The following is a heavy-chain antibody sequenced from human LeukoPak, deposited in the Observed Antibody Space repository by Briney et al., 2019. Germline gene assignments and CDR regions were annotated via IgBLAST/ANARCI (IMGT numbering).Heavy chain of an antibody. CDR2: INHSGST. Sequence: SETLSLTCAVYGGSFSGYYWSWIRQPPGKGLEWIGEINHSGSTNYNPSLKGRVTISVDTSKNQFSLQPSSVTAADTAVYYCARVSSSRIYYYYYYYMDVWGKGTTVTVSS. D-gene: IGHD6-13*01. CDR1: GGSFSGYY. CDR3: ARVSSSRIYYYYYYYMDV. J-gene: IGHJ6*03. V-gene: IGHV4-34*01.